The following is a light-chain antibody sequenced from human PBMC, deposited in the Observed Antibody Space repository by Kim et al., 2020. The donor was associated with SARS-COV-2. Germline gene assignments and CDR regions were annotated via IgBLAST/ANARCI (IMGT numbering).Light chain of an antibody. J-gene: IGLJ3*02. Sequence: VSPGQTASITCSGDELGDKYICWYQQRPGQSPVLVVYQDTQRPSGIPERFSGSNSGNTATLTISGTQAMDEADYYCQAWDISTVVFGGGTQLTVL. CDR1: ELGDKY. CDR2: QDT. CDR3: QAWDISTVV. V-gene: IGLV3-1*01.